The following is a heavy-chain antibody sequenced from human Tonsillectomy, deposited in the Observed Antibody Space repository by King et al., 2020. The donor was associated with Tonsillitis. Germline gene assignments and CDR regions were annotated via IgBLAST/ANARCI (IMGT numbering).Heavy chain of an antibody. J-gene: IGHJ4*02. D-gene: IGHD2-2*01. Sequence: QLQESGPGVVKPSETLSLTCTVSGDSISNSTYYWGWIRQPPGKGLEWIGSIYYSGSSYYNPSLKSRVTVSLDTSKNQFSLKMTSETAADTAVYYCGRNAPLPYCSTTSCYGVRSAFDYWGQGTLVAVSS. CDR1: GDSISNSTYY. CDR2: IYYSGSS. CDR3: GRNAPLPYCSTTSCYGVRSAFDY. V-gene: IGHV4-39*07.